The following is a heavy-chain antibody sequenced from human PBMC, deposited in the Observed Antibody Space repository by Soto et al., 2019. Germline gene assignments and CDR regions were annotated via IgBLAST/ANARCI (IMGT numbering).Heavy chain of an antibody. CDR2: VSYSGST. Sequence: PSETLSLTCTVSGGSISNYYWSWIRQPPGKGLEWIGYVSYSGSTNYNPSLNSRVTISVDTSRNQFSLKLNSVTAADTAVYYCARVNLTGSVRPFDFWGQGALVTVYS. V-gene: IGHV4-59*01. D-gene: IGHD3-10*01. J-gene: IGHJ4*02. CDR1: GGSISNYY. CDR3: ARVNLTGSVRPFDF.